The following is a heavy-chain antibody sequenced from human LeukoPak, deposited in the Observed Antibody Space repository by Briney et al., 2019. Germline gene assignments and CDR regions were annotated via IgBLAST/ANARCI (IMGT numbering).Heavy chain of an antibody. CDR2: ITSSSSNK. V-gene: IGHV3-21*01. CDR3: AREPSGYSSSWSRY. CDR1: GFPFSRYS. J-gene: IGHJ4*02. Sequence: GGSLRLSCAASGFPFSRYSMNWVRQAPGEGPEWVSSITSSSSNKDYVDSVKGRFTISRDNAKNSLYLQMNSLRAEDTAVYYCAREPSGYSSSWSRYWGQGTLVTVSS. D-gene: IGHD6-13*01.